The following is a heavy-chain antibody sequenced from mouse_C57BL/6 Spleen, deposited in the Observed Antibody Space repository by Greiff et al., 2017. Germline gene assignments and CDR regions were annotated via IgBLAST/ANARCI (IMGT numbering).Heavy chain of an antibody. CDR2: IDTSDSYT. J-gene: IGHJ3*01. D-gene: IGHD2-4*01. V-gene: IGHV1-59*01. Sequence: QVQLQQPGAELVRPGTSVKLSCKASGYTFTSYWMHWVKQRPGQGLEWIGVIDTSDSYTNYNQKFKGKATLTVDTSSSTAYMQLSSLTSEDSAVYYCARGSTMIKAWFAYWGQGTLVTVSA. CDR1: GYTFTSYW. CDR3: ARGSTMIKAWFAY.